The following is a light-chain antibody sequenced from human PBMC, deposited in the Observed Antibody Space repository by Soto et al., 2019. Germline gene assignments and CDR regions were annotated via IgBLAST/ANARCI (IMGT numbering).Light chain of an antibody. Sequence: DIQMIQSPSAVSASVGDRVTITCRASQDISRFLAWFQQNPGKVPKRLVYLATALQNGAPFRFSGSGSGTEFTLTISSLQPEDFATYYCQQSNNHPISFGQGTRLEIK. J-gene: IGKJ5*01. CDR2: LAT. V-gene: IGKV1-17*03. CDR1: QDISRF. CDR3: QQSNNHPIS.